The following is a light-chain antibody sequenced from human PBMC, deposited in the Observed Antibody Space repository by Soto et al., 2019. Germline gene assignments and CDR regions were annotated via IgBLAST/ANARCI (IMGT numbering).Light chain of an antibody. Sequence: KQSAGTLSLNKGERATLSCRASQSVGTDLAWYQQKPGQAPRLLIYDASTGATGTPARFSGSGSGTEFALTISSLQSEDFAIYYCQQYSDWPPIPFGQGTLPEIK. CDR1: QSVGTD. V-gene: IGKV3-15*01. J-gene: IGKJ5*01. CDR3: QQYSDWPPIP. CDR2: DAS.